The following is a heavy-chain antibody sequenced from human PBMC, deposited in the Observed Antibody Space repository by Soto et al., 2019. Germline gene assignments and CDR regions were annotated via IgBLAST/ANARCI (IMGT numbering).Heavy chain of an antibody. Sequence: QVQLVESGGGVVQPGRSLRLSCAASGFTFSSYAMHWVRQAPGKGLEWVAVISYDGSNKYYADSVKGRFTISRDNSKNTLYLQMNSLRAEDTAVYYCARGGRIAARPCPFDYWGQGTLVTVSS. CDR3: ARGGRIAARPCPFDY. CDR1: GFTFSSYA. V-gene: IGHV3-30-3*01. CDR2: ISYDGSNK. D-gene: IGHD6-6*01. J-gene: IGHJ4*02.